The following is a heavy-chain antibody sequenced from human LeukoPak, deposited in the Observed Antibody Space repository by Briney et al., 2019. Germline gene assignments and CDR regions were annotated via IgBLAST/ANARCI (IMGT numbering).Heavy chain of an antibody. CDR1: GYTFTRYY. D-gene: IGHD1-26*01. CDR2: INPNSGGT. V-gene: IGHV1-2*02. Sequence: ASVKVSCKASGYTFTRYYMHWVRQAPGQGLEWVGWINPNSGGTNYAQKFQGRVTMTRDTSISTAYMELSRLRSDDTAVYYCASLGSGSYFNPAAFDIWGQGTMVTVSS. J-gene: IGHJ3*02. CDR3: ASLGSGSYFNPAAFDI.